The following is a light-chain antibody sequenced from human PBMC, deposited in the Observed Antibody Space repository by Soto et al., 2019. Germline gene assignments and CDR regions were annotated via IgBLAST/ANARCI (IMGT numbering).Light chain of an antibody. Sequence: QSALTQPRSVSGSPGQSVTISCTGTSSDVGGYNYVSWYQQHPGKAPKLMIYDVSKRPSGVPDRFSGSKSGNTASLTISGLQAEDEADYCCSSAGSYSYVFGTWTKLTVL. CDR2: DVS. CDR1: SSDVGGYNY. V-gene: IGLV2-11*01. J-gene: IGLJ1*01. CDR3: CSSAGSYSYV.